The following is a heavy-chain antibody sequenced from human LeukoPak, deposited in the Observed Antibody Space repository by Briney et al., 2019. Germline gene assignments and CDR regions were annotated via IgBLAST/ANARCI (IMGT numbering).Heavy chain of an antibody. Sequence: SGTLSLTCTVSGGSISSYYWSWIRQPPGKGLEWIGYIYYSGSTNYNPSLKSRVTTSVDTSKNQFSLKLSSVTAADTAVYYCARDNYGDYAPNWFDPWGQGTLVTVSS. J-gene: IGHJ5*02. CDR1: GGSISSYY. V-gene: IGHV4-59*01. CDR3: ARDNYGDYAPNWFDP. CDR2: IYYSGST. D-gene: IGHD4-17*01.